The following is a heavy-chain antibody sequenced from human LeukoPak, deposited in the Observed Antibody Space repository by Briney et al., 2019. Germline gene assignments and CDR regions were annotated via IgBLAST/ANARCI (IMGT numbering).Heavy chain of an antibody. J-gene: IGHJ4*02. CDR3: ARARYCSGGSCYAEY. D-gene: IGHD2-15*01. CDR2: IYPGDSDT. CDR1: GYSFTTYW. Sequence: PGESLKISCKGSGYSFTTYWSGWVRQMPGKGLEWMGIIYPGDSDTRYKPSFQGQVTISADKSISTAYLQWSSLKASDTAMYYCARARYCSGGSCYAEYWGQGTLVTVSS. V-gene: IGHV5-51*01.